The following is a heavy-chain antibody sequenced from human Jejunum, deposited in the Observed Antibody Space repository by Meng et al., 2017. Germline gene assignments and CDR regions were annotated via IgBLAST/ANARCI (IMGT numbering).Heavy chain of an antibody. J-gene: IGHJ4*02. CDR2: RYYSGST. D-gene: IGHD2-2*01. Sequence: QVALQESGPGLVRPSETLSLTCTVSGGSVSSTNCYWSWIRQPPGKGLEWIGYRYYSGSTNYNPSLKSRVTISVDTSKSQFSLKLFSVTAADTAVYYCAREYCISTTCYFDSWGQGTLVTVSS. CDR3: AREYCISTTCYFDS. V-gene: IGHV4-61*01. CDR1: GGSVSSTNCY.